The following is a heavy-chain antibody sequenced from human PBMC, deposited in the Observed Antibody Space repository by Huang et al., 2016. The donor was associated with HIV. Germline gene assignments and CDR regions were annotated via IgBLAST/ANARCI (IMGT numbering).Heavy chain of an antibody. D-gene: IGHD3-22*01. V-gene: IGHV3-74*01. CDR2: INREGSST. J-gene: IGHJ4*02. Sequence: EVQLVESGGGLVQPGGSLRLSCAASGFSISSYWMHWVRQAPGKGGVGVERINREGSSTSSADSVKGRFTISRDNAKNTLYLQMNSLRAEDTAVYYCARDPRIQSWLNFFDYWGQGTLVSVSS. CDR3: ARDPRIQSWLNFFDY. CDR1: GFSISSYW.